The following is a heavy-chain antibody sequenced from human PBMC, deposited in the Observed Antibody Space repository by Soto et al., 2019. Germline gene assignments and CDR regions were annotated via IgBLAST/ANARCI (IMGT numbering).Heavy chain of an antibody. D-gene: IGHD4-4*01. V-gene: IGHV4-30-4*01. CDR2: IYYSGYS. J-gene: IGHJ4*02. CDR3: ARSDNYVPFEY. Sequence: QVQLQESGPGLVKPSQTLSLTCTVSGGSISSGDYKWSWIRQPPGKGLEWIGYIYYSGYSYNNPSLKSRVTMSGDTSKNQFSLKLSSVTAADTAVYYCARSDNYVPFEYRGQGTLVTVSS. CDR1: GGSISSGDYK.